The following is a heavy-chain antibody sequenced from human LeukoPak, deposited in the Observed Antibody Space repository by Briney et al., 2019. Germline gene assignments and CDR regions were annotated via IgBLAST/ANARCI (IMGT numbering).Heavy chain of an antibody. V-gene: IGHV6-1*01. CDR3: ARNRAYATDV. D-gene: IGHD2-2*01. CDR2: TYYRSKWYY. J-gene: IGHJ6*02. Sequence: SQTLSLTCAISGDSVSSNSVGWHWIRQSPSRGLEWLGRTYYRSKWYYDCAVSVKSRITFNPDTSKNQFSLQLNSVTPEDTAVYYCARNRAYATDVWGLGTTVTVSS. CDR1: GDSVSSNSVG.